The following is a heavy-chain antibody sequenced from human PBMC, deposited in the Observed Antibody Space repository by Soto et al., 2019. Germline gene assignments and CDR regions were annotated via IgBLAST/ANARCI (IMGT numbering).Heavy chain of an antibody. J-gene: IGHJ3*02. CDR1: GGSISSYY. Sequence: SETLSLTCTVSGGSISSYYWSWIRQPPGKGLEWIGYIYYSGSTNYNPSLKSRVTISVDTSKNQFSLKLSSVTAADTAVYYCARNVNYCDSSGYYYVDAFDIWGQGTMVTVSS. D-gene: IGHD3-22*01. V-gene: IGHV4-59*01. CDR2: IYYSGST. CDR3: ARNVNYCDSSGYYYVDAFDI.